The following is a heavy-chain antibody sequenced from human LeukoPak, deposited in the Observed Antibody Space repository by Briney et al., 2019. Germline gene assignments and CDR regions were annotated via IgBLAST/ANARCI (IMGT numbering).Heavy chain of an antibody. CDR2: SRHKAKKYST. D-gene: IGHD6-13*01. Sequence: GGSLRLSCVASGFILGDHYMDWVRQAPGKGLEWVGRSRHKAKKYSTEYAASVKGRFTISRDDSKNSLYLQMNSLKTEDTAVYYCTRVLAAAANALDSWGQGTMVTVSS. J-gene: IGHJ3*02. CDR3: TRVLAAAANALDS. V-gene: IGHV3-72*01. CDR1: GFILGDHY.